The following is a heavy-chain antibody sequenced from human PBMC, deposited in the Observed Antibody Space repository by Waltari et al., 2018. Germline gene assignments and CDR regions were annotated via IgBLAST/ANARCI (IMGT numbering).Heavy chain of an antibody. CDR3: ATSQSGTYYDAIVV. CDR1: GGTFSSST. Sequence: QVQLVQSGAEVKKPGSSVKVSCKASGGTFSSSTVTWVRQAPGQGLDRMGRIVAILGRTYYAQSVQGRVTISADESTSTVYMELRSLTFEDSAVYYCATSQSGTYYDAIVVWGQGTKVT. J-gene: IGHJ3*01. V-gene: IGHV1-69*11. D-gene: IGHD1-26*01. CDR2: IVAILGRT.